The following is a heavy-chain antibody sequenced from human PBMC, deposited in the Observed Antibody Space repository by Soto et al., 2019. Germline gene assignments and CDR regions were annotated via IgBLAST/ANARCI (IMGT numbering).Heavy chain of an antibody. Sequence: QVQLVQSGAEVKKTGSSVRVSCKASTGAFVNNAITWVRQAPGQGLELVGTIVPMFGTTHYAQKFHGRVTFTADEPTLTAFMELSGLRFDDTAVYYCARVALAGDLLGGVDSWGQGTL. CDR2: IVPMFGTT. V-gene: IGHV1-69*18. J-gene: IGHJ4*02. CDR1: TGAFVNNA. D-gene: IGHD6-19*01. CDR3: ARVALAGDLLGGVDS.